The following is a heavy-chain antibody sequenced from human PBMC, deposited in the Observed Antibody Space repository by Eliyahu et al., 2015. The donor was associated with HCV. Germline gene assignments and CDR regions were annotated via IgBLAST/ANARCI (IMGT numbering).Heavy chain of an antibody. J-gene: IGHJ4*02. CDR3: ARASTDFGGYLYYFDY. CDR2: ISSSSSYI. Sequence: LEWVSSISSSSSYIYYADSVKGRFTISRDNAKNSLYLQMNSLRAEDTAVYYCARASTDFGGYLYYFDYWGQGTLVTVSS. V-gene: IGHV3-21*01. D-gene: IGHD4-17*01.